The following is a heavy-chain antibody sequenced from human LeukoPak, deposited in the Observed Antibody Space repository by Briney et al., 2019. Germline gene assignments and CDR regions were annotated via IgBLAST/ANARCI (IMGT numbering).Heavy chain of an antibody. J-gene: IGHJ4*02. D-gene: IGHD4-17*01. V-gene: IGHV3-23*01. CDR2: VSGSGGRT. CDR1: GFTVSSNY. CDR3: AKGAQDFGDSTTDY. Sequence: PGGSLRLSCAASGFTVSSNYMSWVRQAPGKGLEWVSVVSGSGGRTYYADSVKGRFTISRDNSKNTLFLQMNSLRVEDTAVYYCAKGAQDFGDSTTDYWGQGTLATVSS.